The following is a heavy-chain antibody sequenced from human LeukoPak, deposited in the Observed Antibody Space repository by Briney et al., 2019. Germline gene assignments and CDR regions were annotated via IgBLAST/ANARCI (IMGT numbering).Heavy chain of an antibody. CDR2: INPNSGGT. V-gene: IGHV1-2*02. CDR1: GYTFTGYY. D-gene: IGHD1-26*01. CDR3: VRVQVGATSNFDY. J-gene: IGHJ4*02. Sequence: ASVKVSCKASGYTFTGYYMHWVRQAPGQGLEWMGWINPNSGGTNYAQKFQGRVTMTRDTSISTAYMELSRLRSDDTAVYYCVRVQVGATSNFDYWGQGTLVTVSS.